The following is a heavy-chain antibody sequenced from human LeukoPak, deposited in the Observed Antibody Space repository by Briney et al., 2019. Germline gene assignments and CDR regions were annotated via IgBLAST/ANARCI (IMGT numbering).Heavy chain of an antibody. V-gene: IGHV4-30-2*01. Sequence: PSQTLSLTCAVSVGSISRGVYSCSWIRQPPGKGLEWHGYNYHSVSTYYSPSLKSRVTISVDRSKTQFSLKLSSVTAADTAVYYCARAPRSVPNWFDPWGQGTLVTVSS. J-gene: IGHJ5*02. D-gene: IGHD2-2*01. CDR1: VGSISRGVYS. CDR3: ARAPRSVPNWFDP. CDR2: NYHSVST.